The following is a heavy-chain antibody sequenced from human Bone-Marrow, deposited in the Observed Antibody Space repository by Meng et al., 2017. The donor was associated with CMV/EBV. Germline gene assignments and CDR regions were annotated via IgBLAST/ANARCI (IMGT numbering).Heavy chain of an antibody. D-gene: IGHD3-3*01. CDR3: AKEARIWSGSFDAFDI. J-gene: IGHJ3*02. CDR2: IRSKAYGGTT. V-gene: IGHV3-49*04. CDR1: GFTFGDYA. Sequence: GESLKISCTASGFTFGDYAMSWVRQAPGKGLEWVGFIRSKAYGGTTEYAASVKGRFTISRDDSKSIAYLQMNSLKTEDTAVYYCAKEARIWSGSFDAFDIWGQGTMVTVSS.